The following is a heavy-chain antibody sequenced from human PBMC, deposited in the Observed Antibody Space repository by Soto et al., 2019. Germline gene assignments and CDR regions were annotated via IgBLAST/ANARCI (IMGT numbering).Heavy chain of an antibody. D-gene: IGHD3-22*01. CDR2: IYYSGST. V-gene: IGHV4-59*01. CDR1: GGSISSYY. J-gene: IGHJ2*01. CDR3: ARGDYYDSSGYSGFDL. Sequence: QVQLQESGPGLVKPSETLSLTCTVSGGSISSYYWSWIRQPPGKGLEWIGYIYYSGSTNYNPSLKSRVTISVDTSKNQFSLKLSSVTAADTAVYYCARGDYYDSSGYSGFDLWGRGTLVTVSS.